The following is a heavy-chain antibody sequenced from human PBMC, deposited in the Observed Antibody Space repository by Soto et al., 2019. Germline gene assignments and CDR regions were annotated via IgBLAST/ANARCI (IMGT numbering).Heavy chain of an antibody. CDR3: ARHNIGSGWYGGASTGPLKVYYYGMDV. J-gene: IGHJ6*02. Sequence: PGESLKISCKGSGYSFTSYWIGWVRQMPGKGLEWMGIIYPGDSDTRHSPSFQGQVTISADKSISTAYLQRSSLKASDTAMYYCARHNIGSGWYGGASTGPLKVYYYGMDVWGQGTTVTVSS. CDR1: GYSFTSYW. CDR2: IYPGDSDT. D-gene: IGHD6-19*01. V-gene: IGHV5-51*01.